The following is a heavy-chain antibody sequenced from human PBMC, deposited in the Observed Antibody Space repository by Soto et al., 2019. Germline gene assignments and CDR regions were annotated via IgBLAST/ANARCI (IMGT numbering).Heavy chain of an antibody. J-gene: IGHJ4*02. D-gene: IGHD2-2*01. CDR2: ISSSSSYI. CDR3: ASDRYCSSTSCYLIDY. CDR1: GFTFSSYS. V-gene: IGHV3-21*01. Sequence: EVQLVESGGGLVKPGGSLRLSCAASGFTFSSYSMNWVRQAPGKGLEWVSSISSSSSYIYYADSVKGRFTISRDNAKNSLYLQMNSLRAEDTAVYYCASDRYCSSTSCYLIDYWGQGTLVTVSS.